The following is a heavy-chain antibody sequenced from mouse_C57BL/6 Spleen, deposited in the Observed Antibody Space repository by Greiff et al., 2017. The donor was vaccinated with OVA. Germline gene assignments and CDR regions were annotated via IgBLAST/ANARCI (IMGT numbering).Heavy chain of an antibody. CDR1: GFTFSDYG. D-gene: IGHD1-1*01. V-gene: IGHV5-17*01. J-gene: IGHJ4*01. Sequence: EVQRVESGGGLVKPGGSLKLSCAASGFTFSDYGMHWVRQAPEKGLEWVAYISSGSSTIYYADTVKGRFTISRDNAKNTLFLQMTSLRSEDTAMYYCARRGVTTVYYAMDYWGQGTSVTVSS. CDR3: ARRGVTTVYYAMDY. CDR2: ISSGSSTI.